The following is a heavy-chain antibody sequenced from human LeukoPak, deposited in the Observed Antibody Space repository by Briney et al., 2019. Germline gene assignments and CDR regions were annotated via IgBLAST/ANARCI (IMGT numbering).Heavy chain of an antibody. CDR3: AKVGYSSSWYVLNFDY. D-gene: IGHD6-13*01. V-gene: IGHV3-30*18. Sequence: PGRSLRLSCAASGFTFSSYGMHWVRQAPGKGLEWVAGISYDGSNKYYADSVKGRFTISRDNSKNTLYLQMNSLRAEDTAVYYCAKVGYSSSWYVLNFDYWGQGTLVTVSS. CDR2: ISYDGSNK. J-gene: IGHJ4*02. CDR1: GFTFSSYG.